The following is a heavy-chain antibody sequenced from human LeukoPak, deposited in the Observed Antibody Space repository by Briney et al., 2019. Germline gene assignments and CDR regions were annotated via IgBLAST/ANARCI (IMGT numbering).Heavy chain of an antibody. J-gene: IGHJ5*02. D-gene: IGHD6-19*01. CDR1: GGSISSSSYY. CDR2: IYYSGST. V-gene: IGHV4-39*07. CDR3: ARAVSSGFYGFDP. Sequence: SETLSLTCTVSGGSISSSSYYWGCIRQPPGKGLECIGSIYYSGSTYYNPSLKSRVTISVDTSKNQFSLKLSSVTAADTAVYYCARAVSSGFYGFDPWGQGTLVTVSS.